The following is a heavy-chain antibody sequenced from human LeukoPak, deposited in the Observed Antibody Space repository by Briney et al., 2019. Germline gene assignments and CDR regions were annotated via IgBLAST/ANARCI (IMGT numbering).Heavy chain of an antibody. J-gene: IGHJ4*02. Sequence: PVGSLRLSCAASGFTFSSYAMSWVRQAPGKGLEGVSAISGSGGSTYYADSVKGRLTISRDNSKNTLYLQMNSLRAEDTAVYYCANDGSGYFHYWGQGTLVTVSS. D-gene: IGHD3-22*01. CDR2: ISGSGGST. V-gene: IGHV3-23*01. CDR1: GFTFSSYA. CDR3: ANDGSGYFHY.